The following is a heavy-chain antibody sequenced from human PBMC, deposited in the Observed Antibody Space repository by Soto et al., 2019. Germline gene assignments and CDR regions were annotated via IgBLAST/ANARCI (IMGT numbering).Heavy chain of an antibody. CDR1: GASISNYY. V-gene: IGHV4-59*08. D-gene: IGHD1-26*01. CDR3: VRQGLGALHGLVDV. J-gene: IGHJ6*02. CDR2: VNDSWSA. Sequence: QVHLQQSGPGLVKPSETLSLSCTISGASISNYYWRWIRQVPGKGMAWIGYVNDSWSASYNPSLQSGVAVSLNTTKSLPSLMLTSVTATDTAVYYCVRQGLGALHGLVDVWGQGTTVTVSS.